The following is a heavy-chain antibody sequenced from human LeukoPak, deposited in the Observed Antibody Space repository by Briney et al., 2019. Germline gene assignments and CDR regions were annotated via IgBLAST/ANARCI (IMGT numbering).Heavy chain of an antibody. CDR2: IWYDGSNK. D-gene: IGHD5-12*01. J-gene: IGHJ4*02. V-gene: IGHV3-33*01. CDR3: ARPKRYGGNVYPFGY. CDR1: GFTFSSYG. Sequence: GGSLRLSCAASGFTFSSYGMHWVRQAPGKGLEWVAVIWYDGSNKYYADSVKGRFTISRDNSKNTLYLQMNSLRAEDTAVYYWARPKRYGGNVYPFGYGGQGPLVTVPS.